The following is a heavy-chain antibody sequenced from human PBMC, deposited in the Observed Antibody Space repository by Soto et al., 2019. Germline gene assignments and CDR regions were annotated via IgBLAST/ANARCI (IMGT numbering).Heavy chain of an antibody. CDR1: GFTFSSYA. J-gene: IGHJ6*02. CDR2: ISYDGSNK. Sequence: QVQLVESGGGVVQPGRSLRLSCAASGFTFSSYAMHWVRQAPGKGLEWVAVISYDGSNKYYADSVKGRFTISRDKSKNTLYLEMTSRRAEDMAVYNCARGKGTMIAGDFHEYYGMDVWGQGTTVTVSS. CDR3: ARGKGTMIAGDFHEYYGMDV. D-gene: IGHD3-22*01. V-gene: IGHV3-30-3*01.